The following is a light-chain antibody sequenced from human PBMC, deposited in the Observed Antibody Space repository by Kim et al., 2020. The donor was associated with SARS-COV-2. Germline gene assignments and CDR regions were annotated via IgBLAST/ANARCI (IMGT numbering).Light chain of an antibody. V-gene: IGKV3-20*01. CDR1: QTVSSSY. Sequence: SPGERATLSCRASQTVSSSYLAWYQQKPGQAPRLLIYGASSRATAIPDRFSGSVSGTDFTLTISRLEPEDFAVYFCQQYGDSPRTFGQGTKVDIK. CDR2: GAS. CDR3: QQYGDSPRT. J-gene: IGKJ1*01.